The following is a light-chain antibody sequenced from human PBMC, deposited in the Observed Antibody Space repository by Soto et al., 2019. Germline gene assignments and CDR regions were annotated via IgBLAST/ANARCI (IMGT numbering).Light chain of an antibody. V-gene: IGLV1-40*01. CDR2: GNS. CDR1: SSNIGAGYD. J-gene: IGLJ2*01. Sequence: QSVLTQPPSVSGAPGQRVTISCTGSSSNIGAGYDVHWYQQLPGTAPKFLIYGNSNRPSGVPDRFSGSKSGTSAFLAITGLHAEDEADYYCQSYDSSLRVVFGGGTKLTVL. CDR3: QSYDSSLRVV.